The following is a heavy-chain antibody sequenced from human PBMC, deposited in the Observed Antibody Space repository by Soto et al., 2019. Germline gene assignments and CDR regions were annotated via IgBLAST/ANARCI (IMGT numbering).Heavy chain of an antibody. CDR1: GYTFTSYG. CDR2: ISAYNGNT. D-gene: IGHD3-22*01. CDR3: ARDAEYYYDSSGYGNYYYYGMDV. J-gene: IGHJ6*02. Sequence: ASVKVSCKASGYTFTSYGISWVRQAPGQGLEWMGWISAYNGNTNYAQKLQGRVTMTTDTSTSTAYMELRSLRSDDTAVYYCARDAEYYYDSSGYGNYYYYGMDVWGQGTTVTVSS. V-gene: IGHV1-18*01.